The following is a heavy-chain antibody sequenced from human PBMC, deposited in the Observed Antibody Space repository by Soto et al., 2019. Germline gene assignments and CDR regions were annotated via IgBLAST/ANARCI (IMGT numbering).Heavy chain of an antibody. D-gene: IGHD2-2*01. CDR2: IYYSGSA. J-gene: IGHJ5*02. CDR3: ARDAGGWYPLLSPWFDP. V-gene: IGHV4-31*03. CDR1: GGSISSGGYY. Sequence: QVQLQESGPGLVKPSQTLSLTCTVSGGSISSGGYYWSWIRQHPGKGLEWIGYIYYSGSAYYNPSRKSRVTISVDTSKTQFSLRLSSVTAADTPVYYCARDAGGWYPLLSPWFDPWGQGTLVTVSS.